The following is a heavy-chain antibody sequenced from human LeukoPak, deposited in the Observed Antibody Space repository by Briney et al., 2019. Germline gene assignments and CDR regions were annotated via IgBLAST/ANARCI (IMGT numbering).Heavy chain of an antibody. D-gene: IGHD3-10*01. CDR3: AKRSASGSYFDY. J-gene: IGHJ4*02. V-gene: IGHV3-23*01. CDR2: FIDSGGTT. CDR1: GFTFSTYG. Sequence: PGGTLRLSCAASGFTFSTYGMSWVRQAPGKGLEWVSGFIDSGGTTYYADSVKGRFTISRDNSETTVYVQMNSLRAEDTAVYYCAKRSASGSYFDYWGQGILVTVSS.